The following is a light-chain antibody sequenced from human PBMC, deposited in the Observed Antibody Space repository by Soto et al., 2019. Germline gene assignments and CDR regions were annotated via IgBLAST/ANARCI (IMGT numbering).Light chain of an antibody. J-gene: IGKJ2*01. Sequence: EIVLTQSPGTLSLSPGERATLSCRASQSVSSTYLAWYHQKPGQPPRPLIFGASNRAAGTPDRFSGSGSGTDFTLTISRLEPEDFAVYYCQQYGASPIYTFGQGTKLEIK. CDR1: QSVSSTY. CDR3: QQYGASPIYT. V-gene: IGKV3-20*01. CDR2: GAS.